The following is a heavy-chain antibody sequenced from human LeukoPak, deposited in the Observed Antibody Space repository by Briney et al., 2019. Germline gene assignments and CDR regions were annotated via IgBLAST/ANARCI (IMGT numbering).Heavy chain of an antibody. CDR2: MNRDGSEI. V-gene: IGHV3-7*01. CDR3: ARGSGIITGIDE. Sequence: PGGSLRLSCAASGFAFSFYWMSWVRQAPGKGLEWVANMNRDGSEINYVDSVRGRFTIPRDNAKNSVYLQMNSLRAEDTAVYYCARGSGIITGIDEWGQGTLVTVSS. D-gene: IGHD6-25*01. CDR1: GFAFSFYW. J-gene: IGHJ4*02.